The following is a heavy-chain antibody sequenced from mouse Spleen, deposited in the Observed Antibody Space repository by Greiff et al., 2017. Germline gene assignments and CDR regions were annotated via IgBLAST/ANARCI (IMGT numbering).Heavy chain of an antibody. D-gene: IGHD2-3*01. CDR3: ARLRYDGYYFDY. Sequence: EVQLVESGGGLVKLGGSLKLSCAASGFTFSSYAMSWVRQTPEKRLEWVATISSGGGNTYYPDSVKGRFTISRDNAKNTLYLQMSSLKSEDTAMYYCARLRYDGYYFDYWGQGTTLTVSS. J-gene: IGHJ2*01. CDR2: ISSGGGNT. CDR1: GFTFSSYA. V-gene: IGHV5-9-3*01.